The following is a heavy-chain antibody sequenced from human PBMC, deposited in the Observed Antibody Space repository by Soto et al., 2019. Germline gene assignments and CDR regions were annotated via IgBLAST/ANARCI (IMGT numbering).Heavy chain of an antibody. J-gene: IGHJ4*02. Sequence: QVQLQESGPGLVKPSETLSLTCTVSGASITTYAWSWIRQPAGKGLEWLGRLYLNGNTNYNPSFKSRLTMAPDMSKNQFSRRLSSVTAADTAVYYCARGPYSDAYYVVDYWGQGTLVTVSS. CDR1: GASITTYA. CDR2: LYLNGNT. CDR3: ARGPYSDAYYVVDY. V-gene: IGHV4-4*07. D-gene: IGHD1-26*01.